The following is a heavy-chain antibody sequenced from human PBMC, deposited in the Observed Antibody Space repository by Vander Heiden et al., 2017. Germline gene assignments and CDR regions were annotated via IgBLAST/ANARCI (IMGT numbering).Heavy chain of an antibody. D-gene: IGHD5-12*01. J-gene: IGHJ4*02. CDR2: SYSGCST. Sequence: EVQLVESGGGWIQHGGYLRLSCEASGFTVSSNYISWVRQAPVKGVEGVSVSYSGCSTYYADSGKGLFTISRDNSKNTLYLQMNSLRAEDTAVYYCARGDGYSGDDWGEFDYWGQGTLVTVSS. CDR3: ARGDGYSGDDWGEFDY. CDR1: GFTVSSNY. V-gene: IGHV3-53*01.